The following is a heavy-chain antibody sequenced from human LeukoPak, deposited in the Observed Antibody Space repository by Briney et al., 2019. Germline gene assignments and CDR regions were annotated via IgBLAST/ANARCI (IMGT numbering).Heavy chain of an antibody. CDR2: ISSSSSYI. CDR3: AREGEYSSSGGGYYFDY. CDR1: GFTFSSYS. D-gene: IGHD6-6*01. V-gene: IGHV3-21*01. J-gene: IGHJ4*02. Sequence: KPGGSLRLSCAASGFTFSSYSMNWVRQAPGKGLEWVSSISSSSSYIYYADSVKGRFTISRDNAKNSLYLQMNSLRAEDTAVYYCAREGEYSSSGGGYYFDYWGQGTLVTVSS.